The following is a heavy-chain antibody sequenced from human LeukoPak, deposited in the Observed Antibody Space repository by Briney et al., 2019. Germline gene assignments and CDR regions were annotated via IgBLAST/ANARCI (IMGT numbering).Heavy chain of an antibody. D-gene: IGHD5-18*01. CDR3: ARGSDTAMVLFYYFDY. CDR2: ISSSSSYI. V-gene: IGHV3-21*01. CDR1: GFTFSSYT. Sequence: GGSLRLSCAASGFTFSSYTMNWVRQAPGKGLEWVSSISSSSSYIYYADSVKGRFTISRDNTKNSLYLQMNTLRAEDTAVYYCARGSDTAMVLFYYFDYWGQGTLVTVSS. J-gene: IGHJ4*02.